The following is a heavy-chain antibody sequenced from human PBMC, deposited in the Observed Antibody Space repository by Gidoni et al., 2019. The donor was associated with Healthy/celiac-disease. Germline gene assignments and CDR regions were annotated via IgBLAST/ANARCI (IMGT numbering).Heavy chain of an antibody. Sequence: EVQLVESGGGLVQPGGSRRLSCAASGFTFSSYEMNWVRQAPGKGLEWVSYISSSGSTIYYADSVKGRFTISRDNAKNSLYLQMNSLRAEDTAVYYCARGVGNFPIVVVTTNFDYWGQGTLVTVSS. CDR1: GFTFSSYE. CDR2: ISSSGSTI. CDR3: ARGVGNFPIVVVTTNFDY. J-gene: IGHJ4*02. V-gene: IGHV3-48*03. D-gene: IGHD2-21*02.